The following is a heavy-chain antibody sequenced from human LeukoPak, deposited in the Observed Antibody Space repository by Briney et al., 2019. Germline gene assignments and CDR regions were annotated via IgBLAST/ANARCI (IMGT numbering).Heavy chain of an antibody. CDR1: GGSISSYY. D-gene: IGHD3-10*01. J-gene: IGHJ5*02. CDR2: IYYSGST. Sequence: PSETLSLTCTVSGGSISSYYWSWIRQPPGKGLEWIGYIYYSGSTNYNPSLKSRVTISVDTSKNQFSLKLSSVTAADTAVYYCARGATRLLWFGESHLTWFDPWGQGTLVTVSS. CDR3: ARGATRLLWFGESHLTWFDP. V-gene: IGHV4-59*01.